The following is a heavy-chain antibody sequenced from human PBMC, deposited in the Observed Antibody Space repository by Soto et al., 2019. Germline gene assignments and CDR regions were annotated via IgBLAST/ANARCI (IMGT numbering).Heavy chain of an antibody. CDR3: ARLEGLATISYYFDY. J-gene: IGHJ4*02. D-gene: IGHD3-9*01. CDR1: GGSVSSSNYY. V-gene: IGHV4-39*01. CDR2: IYYSGST. Sequence: QLQLQESGPGLVKPSETLSLTCTVSGGSVSSSNYYWGWIRQSPGKGLEWIGSIYYSGSTYYNPSLESPVTISVDKSKNQFSRKVIFVTAADTALYYCARLEGLATISYYFDYWGQGTLVTVSS.